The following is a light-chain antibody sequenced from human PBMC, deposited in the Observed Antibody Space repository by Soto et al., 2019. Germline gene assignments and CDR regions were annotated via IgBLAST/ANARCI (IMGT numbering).Light chain of an antibody. CDR3: QQRSDWPLHT. CDR2: DAS. J-gene: IGKJ2*01. Sequence: EVMLTQSPATLSLSPGERATLSCRASQSVSRFLAWYQHKPGQAPRLLISDASNRATGIPARFSGSGSGTEFTLTISSLEPEDFAVYYCQQRSDWPLHTFGQGTKLEMK. V-gene: IGKV3-11*01. CDR1: QSVSRF.